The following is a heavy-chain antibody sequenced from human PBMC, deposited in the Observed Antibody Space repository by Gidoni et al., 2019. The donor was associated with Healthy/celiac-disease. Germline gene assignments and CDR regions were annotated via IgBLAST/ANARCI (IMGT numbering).Heavy chain of an antibody. Sequence: VQLQQWGAGLLKPSETLYLTCAVYGGSFSGYYWSWIRQPPGKGLEWIGEINHSGSTNYNPSLKSRVTISVDTSKNQFSLKLSSVTAADTAVYYCARGRYDYIWGSYAYFDYWGQGTLVTVSS. D-gene: IGHD3-16*01. CDR1: GGSFSGYY. CDR3: ARGRYDYIWGSYAYFDY. CDR2: INHSGST. J-gene: IGHJ4*02. V-gene: IGHV4-34*01.